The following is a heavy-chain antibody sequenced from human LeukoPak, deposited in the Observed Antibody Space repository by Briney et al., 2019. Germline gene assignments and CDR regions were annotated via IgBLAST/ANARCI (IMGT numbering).Heavy chain of an antibody. V-gene: IGHV3-11*01. J-gene: IGHJ4*02. D-gene: IGHD5-18*01. Sequence: GGSLRLSCAASGFTFSDYYMSWIRQAPGKGLEWVSYVSSSGSTIYYADSVKGRFTISKDNAKNSLYLQMNSLRAEDTAVYYCARDPFDHTAMVRVRGYYFDYWGQGTLVTVSS. CDR2: VSSSGSTI. CDR3: ARDPFDHTAMVRVRGYYFDY. CDR1: GFTFSDYY.